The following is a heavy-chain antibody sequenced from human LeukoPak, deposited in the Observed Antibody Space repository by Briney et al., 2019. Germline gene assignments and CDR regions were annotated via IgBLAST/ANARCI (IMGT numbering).Heavy chain of an antibody. D-gene: IGHD5-18*01. Sequence: GGSLRLSCAASGFTFSSYAMSWVRQAPGKGLEWVSSIYSAGATHYAESVKGRFTISSDNAKNSLYLQMNSLRAEDTAVYFCVRDHNYAFDYWGQGTLVTVSS. CDR1: GFTFSSYA. CDR2: IYSAGAT. J-gene: IGHJ4*02. V-gene: IGHV3-23*03. CDR3: VRDHNYAFDY.